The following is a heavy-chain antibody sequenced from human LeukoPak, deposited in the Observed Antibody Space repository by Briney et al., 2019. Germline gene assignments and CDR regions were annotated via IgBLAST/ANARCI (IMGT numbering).Heavy chain of an antibody. CDR2: ISAYNGNT. Sequence: ASVKVSCKASGYTFTSYGISWVRQAPGQGLEWMGWISAYNGNTNYAQKLQGRVTMTTDTSTSTAYMELRSLRSDDMAVYYCARDNSITMVRGVIIPPHYFDYWGQGTLVTVSS. CDR3: ARDNSITMVRGVIIPPHYFDY. D-gene: IGHD3-10*01. V-gene: IGHV1-18*03. CDR1: GYTFTSYG. J-gene: IGHJ4*02.